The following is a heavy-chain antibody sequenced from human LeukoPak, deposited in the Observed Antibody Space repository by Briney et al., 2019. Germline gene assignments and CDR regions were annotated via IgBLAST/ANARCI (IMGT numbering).Heavy chain of an antibody. V-gene: IGHV4-34*01. D-gene: IGHD1-7*01. CDR3: ARGRPILELRMGGLGY. CDR2: INHSGST. Sequence: PSETLSLTCAVYGGSFSGYYWSWIRQPPGKGLEWIGEINHSGSTNYNPSLKSRVTISVDTSKNQFSLKLSSVTAADTAVYYCARGRPILELRMGGLGYWGQGTLVTVSS. J-gene: IGHJ4*02. CDR1: GGSFSGYY.